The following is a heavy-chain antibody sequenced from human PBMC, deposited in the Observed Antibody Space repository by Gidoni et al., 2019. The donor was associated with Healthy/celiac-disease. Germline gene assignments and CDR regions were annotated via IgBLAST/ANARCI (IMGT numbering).Heavy chain of an antibody. D-gene: IGHD3-22*01. CDR1: GFTFSSYG. CDR3: AKDQRTMIVGGVFTYYFDY. V-gene: IGHV3-30*18. J-gene: IGHJ4*02. CDR2: ISYDGSNK. Sequence: SGFTFSSYGMHWVRQAPGKGLEWVAVISYDGSNKYYADSVKGRFTISRDNSKNTLYLQMNSLRAEDTAVYYCAKDQRTMIVGGVFTYYFDYWGQGTLVTVSS.